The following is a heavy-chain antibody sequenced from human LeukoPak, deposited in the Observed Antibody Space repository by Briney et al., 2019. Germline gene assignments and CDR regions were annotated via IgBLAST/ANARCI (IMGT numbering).Heavy chain of an antibody. V-gene: IGHV4-34*01. CDR2: INHSGGT. Sequence: SETLSLTCAVYGESLSGYYGSWIRQPPGKGLEWIGEINHSGGTSYNPSLKSRVTISIDTSRNQFSLRLNSVTAADTAVYYCARGVLRYYYFDYWGQGALVTVSP. D-gene: IGHD1-26*01. CDR3: ARGVLRYYYFDY. J-gene: IGHJ4*02. CDR1: GESLSGYY.